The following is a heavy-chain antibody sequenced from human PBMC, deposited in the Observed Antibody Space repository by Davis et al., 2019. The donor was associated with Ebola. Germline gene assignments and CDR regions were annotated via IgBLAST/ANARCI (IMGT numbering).Heavy chain of an antibody. CDR3: ARDRNYVWGPFDY. Sequence: HTGGSLRLSCAASGFNFRAYWMHWVRQVPGKGPVWVSHITSDGSDTTYADSVKGRFTISRDNAKNTLYLQMNSLRAEDTAVYYCARDRNYVWGPFDYWGHGTLVTVSS. D-gene: IGHD3-16*01. CDR2: ITSDGSDT. J-gene: IGHJ4*01. CDR1: GFNFRAYW. V-gene: IGHV3-74*03.